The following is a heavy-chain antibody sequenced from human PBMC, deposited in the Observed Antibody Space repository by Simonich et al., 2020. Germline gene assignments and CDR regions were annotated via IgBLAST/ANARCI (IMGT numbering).Heavy chain of an antibody. CDR3: ARVGYSNYYYYGMDV. D-gene: IGHD6-13*01. V-gene: IGHV4-38-2*01. Sequence: QVQLQESGPGLVKPSETLSLTCAVSGYSISSGYYWGWVRQPQGKGLEWIGSIYHREDTYNHPSLKRRVTITDDTSKNQFSLKLSSVTAADTAVYYCARVGYSNYYYYGMDVWGQGTTVTVSS. CDR2: IYHREDT. J-gene: IGHJ6*02. CDR1: GYSISSGYY.